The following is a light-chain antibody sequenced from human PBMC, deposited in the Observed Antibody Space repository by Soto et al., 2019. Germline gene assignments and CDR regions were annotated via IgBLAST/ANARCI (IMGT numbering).Light chain of an antibody. J-gene: IGKJ1*01. Sequence: DIQMTQSPSTLSASVGHRVTITCRASQHIDTWLAWYQQKPGKPPTLLMYKASILESGGPSRFSGSGSETEFTRTISSLQPDDFATYYCQHYKNDSRTCGQGTKVDI. CDR2: KAS. V-gene: IGKV1-5*03. CDR1: QHIDTW. CDR3: QHYKNDSRT.